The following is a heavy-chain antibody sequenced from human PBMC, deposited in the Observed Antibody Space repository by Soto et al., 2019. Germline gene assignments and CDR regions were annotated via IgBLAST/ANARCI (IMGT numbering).Heavy chain of an antibody. CDR2: GISAST. V-gene: IGHV3-23*01. CDR3: ARRLYSTNWYYFDY. CDR1: GFTFSNYA. D-gene: IGHD2-2*01. Sequence: EVQLLESGGGLVQPGGSLRLSCAASGFTFSNYAMTWVRQAPGKGLEWVSGISASTYYADSVKGRFTISRDNSRNTLYLHMNSLRAEDTAVYYCARRLYSTNWYYFDYWGQGTLVTVSS. J-gene: IGHJ4*02.